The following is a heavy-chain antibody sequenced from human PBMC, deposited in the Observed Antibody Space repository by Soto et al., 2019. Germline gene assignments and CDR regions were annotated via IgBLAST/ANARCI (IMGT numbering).Heavy chain of an antibody. Sequence: TLSLTCAVYGGSFSGYYWSCIRQPPGKGLEWTGEINHSGSTNYNPSLKSRVTISVDTSKNQFSLKLSSVTAADTAVYYCARAGYSSGWYAFDYWGQGTLVTVSS. CDR3: ARAGYSSGWYAFDY. V-gene: IGHV4-34*01. CDR1: GGSFSGYY. D-gene: IGHD6-19*01. J-gene: IGHJ4*02. CDR2: INHSGST.